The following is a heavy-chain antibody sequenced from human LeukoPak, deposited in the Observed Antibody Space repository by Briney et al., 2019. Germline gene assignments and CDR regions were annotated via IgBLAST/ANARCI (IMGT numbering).Heavy chain of an antibody. J-gene: IGHJ5*02. CDR3: ASKNSGPQTGWFDP. V-gene: IGHV4-38-2*01. Sequence: SETLSLTCAVSGYSISSDYYWGCSRQPPGKGLEWIGSIYHSGSTYYNPSLKSRVTISVDTSKNQFSLRLSSVTAADTAVYYCASKNSGPQTGWFDPWGQGTLVTVSS. CDR2: IYHSGST. CDR1: GYSISSDYY. D-gene: IGHD6-19*01.